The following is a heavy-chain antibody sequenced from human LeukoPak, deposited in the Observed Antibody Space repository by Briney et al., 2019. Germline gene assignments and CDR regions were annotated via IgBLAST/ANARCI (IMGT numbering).Heavy chain of an antibody. J-gene: IGHJ5*02. CDR2: IYHSGST. V-gene: IGHV4-4*02. Sequence: SGTLSLTCAVSGGSISSSNWWSWVRQPPGKGLEWIGEIYHSGSTNYNSSLKSRVTISVDKSKNQFSLKLSSVTAADAAVYYCARDVALGHWFDPWGQGTLVTVSS. CDR1: GGSISSSNW. D-gene: IGHD7-27*01. CDR3: ARDVALGHWFDP.